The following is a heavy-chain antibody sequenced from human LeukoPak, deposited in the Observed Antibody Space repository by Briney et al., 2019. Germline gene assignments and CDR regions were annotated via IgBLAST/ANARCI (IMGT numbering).Heavy chain of an antibody. D-gene: IGHD6-13*01. Sequence: GGSLRLSCAASGFTFSSYAMSWVRQAPGKGLGWVSAISGSGDSTYYADSVKGRFTISRDNSKNTLYLQMNSLRAEDTAVYYCARVLAAAWGPSTLTDWFDPWGQGTLVTVSS. CDR2: ISGSGDST. CDR1: GFTFSSYA. CDR3: ARVLAAAWGPSTLTDWFDP. J-gene: IGHJ5*02. V-gene: IGHV3-23*01.